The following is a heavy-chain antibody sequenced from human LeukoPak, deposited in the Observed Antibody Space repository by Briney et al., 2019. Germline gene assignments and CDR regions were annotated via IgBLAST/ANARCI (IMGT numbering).Heavy chain of an antibody. CDR1: GYTFTSNY. CDR3: ARDREGFDY. CDR2: IYPRDGST. V-gene: IGHV1-46*01. J-gene: IGHJ4*02. Sequence: VASVKVSCKASGYTFTSNYIHWVRQAPGQGLEWMGLIYPRDGSTSYAQKFQGRVTVTRDTSTSTVHMELSGLRSEDTAVYYCARDREGFDYWGQGTLVTVSS.